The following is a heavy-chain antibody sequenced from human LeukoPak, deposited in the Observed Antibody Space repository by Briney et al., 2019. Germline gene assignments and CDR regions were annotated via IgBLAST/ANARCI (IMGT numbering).Heavy chain of an antibody. Sequence: KASETLSLTCAVSGGSISSNNWWSWVRQSPGQGLEWIGEIHNIGSTHYNPSLKSRLTLSIDNFKNYFSLTLSSVTAADTAVYYCAFGDYYRLDPWGQGTLVTVSS. D-gene: IGHD3-16*02. CDR1: GGSISSNNW. J-gene: IGHJ5*02. V-gene: IGHV4-4*02. CDR2: IHNIGST. CDR3: AFGDYYRLDP.